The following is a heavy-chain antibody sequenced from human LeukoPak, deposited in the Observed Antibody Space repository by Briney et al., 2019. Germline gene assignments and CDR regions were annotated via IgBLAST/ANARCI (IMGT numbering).Heavy chain of an antibody. J-gene: IGHJ4*02. Sequence: PGGSLRLSCAASGFTFSDHYMDWVRQAPGKGLEWVGRTRNKAKGYTTEYAASGKGRFTISRDDSKNSLYLQMNSLKTEDTAVYYCVRVTSSENYSFDYRGQGTLVTVSS. CDR1: GFTFSDHY. CDR2: TRNKAKGYTT. CDR3: VRVTSSENYSFDY. V-gene: IGHV3-72*01. D-gene: IGHD3-22*01.